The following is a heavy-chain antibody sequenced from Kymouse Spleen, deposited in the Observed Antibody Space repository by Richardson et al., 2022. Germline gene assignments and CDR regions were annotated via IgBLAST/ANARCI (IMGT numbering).Heavy chain of an antibody. CDR1: GFTFSSYG. J-gene: IGHJ3*02. CDR2: IWYDGSNK. V-gene: IGHV3-33*01. D-gene: IGHD2-15*01. Sequence: QVQLVESGGGVVQPGRSLRLSCAASGFTFSSYGMHWVRQAPGKGLEWVAVIWYDGSNKYYADSVKGRFTISRDNSKNTLYLQMNSLRAEDTAVYYCARDPYCSGGSCYGDDAFDIWGQGTMVTVSS. CDR3: ARDPYCSGGSCYGDDAFDI.